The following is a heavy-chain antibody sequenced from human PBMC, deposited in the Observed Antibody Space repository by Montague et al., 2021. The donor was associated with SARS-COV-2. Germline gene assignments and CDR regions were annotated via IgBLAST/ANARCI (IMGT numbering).Heavy chain of an antibody. CDR3: ARIRASIAAPDY. CDR2: IDWDDDK. D-gene: IGHD6-13*01. Sequence: PALVKPTRTLTLTCTFSGFSLSTSGMCVSWIRQPPGKALEWLARIDWDDDKYYSTSLKTRLTISKDTSKNQVVLTMTNMDPVDTATYYCARIRASIAAPDYWGQGTLVTVSS. CDR1: GFSLSTSGMC. J-gene: IGHJ4*02. V-gene: IGHV2-70*11.